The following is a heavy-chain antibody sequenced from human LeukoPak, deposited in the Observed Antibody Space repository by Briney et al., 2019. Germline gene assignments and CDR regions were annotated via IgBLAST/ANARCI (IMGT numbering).Heavy chain of an antibody. D-gene: IGHD3-22*01. J-gene: IGHJ1*01. CDR1: GFTVSSNY. CDR3: ARDPGDYYDSASYFQH. CDR2: IYSGGST. V-gene: IGHV3-53*01. Sequence: PGGSLRLSCAASGFTVSSNYMSWVRQAPGKGLEWVSVIYSGGSTYYADSVEGRFTISRDNSKNTLYLQMNSLRAEDTAVYYCARDPGDYYDSASYFQHWGQGTLVTVSS.